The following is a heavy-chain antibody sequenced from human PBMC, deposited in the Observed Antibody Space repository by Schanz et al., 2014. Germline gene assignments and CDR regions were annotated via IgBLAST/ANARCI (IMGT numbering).Heavy chain of an antibody. J-gene: IGHJ5*02. CDR3: ARPALWFGDNCFDP. CDR2: IKSDGSST. Sequence: EVQLVESGGGLVKPGGSLRLSCAASGFTFSGYSMNWVRQAPGKGLEWVSRIKSDGSSTSYADSVKGRFTISRDNAKNTLYLQMNSLRAEDTAVYYCARPALWFGDNCFDPWGQGTLVTVSS. CDR1: GFTFSGYS. D-gene: IGHD3-10*01. V-gene: IGHV3-74*02.